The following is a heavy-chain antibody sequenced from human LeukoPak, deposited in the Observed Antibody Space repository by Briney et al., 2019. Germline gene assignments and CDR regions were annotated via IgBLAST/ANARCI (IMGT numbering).Heavy chain of an antibody. CDR1: GYTFTSYG. CDR3: ARDGVVVAATRIYYYYGMDV. J-gene: IGHJ6*02. Sequence: ASVKVSFKASGYTFTSYGISWVRQAPGQGLEWMGWISAYNGNTNYAQKLQGRVTMTTDTPTSTAYMELRSLRSDDTAVYYCARDGVVVAATRIYYYYGMDVWGQGTTVTVSS. D-gene: IGHD2-15*01. CDR2: ISAYNGNT. V-gene: IGHV1-18*01.